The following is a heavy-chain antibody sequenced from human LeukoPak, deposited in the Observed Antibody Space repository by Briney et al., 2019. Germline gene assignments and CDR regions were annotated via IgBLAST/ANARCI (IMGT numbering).Heavy chain of an antibody. CDR3: ARGSAVSGSEEGDY. CDR2: MSYDGGQK. V-gene: IGHV3-30*04. D-gene: IGHD3-10*01. CDR1: GFTFISHP. Sequence: PGGSLRLSCAASGFTFISHPMHWLRQAPGKGLEWVAVMSYDGGQKYYPDSVKGRFTISRDISKNTLYLQMNSLRPEDTAVYYCARGSAVSGSEEGDYWGQGTLVIVSP. J-gene: IGHJ4*02.